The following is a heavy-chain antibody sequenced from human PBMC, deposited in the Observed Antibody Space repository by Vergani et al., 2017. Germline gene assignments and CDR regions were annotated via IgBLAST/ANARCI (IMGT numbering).Heavy chain of an antibody. Sequence: QVQLQESGPGLVKPSQTLSLTCTVSGGSISSGSYYWSWIRQPAGKGLGWIGRIYTSGSTNYNPSLKRLFTISVDTSKNQFSLKLSSVTAADTAVYYCARSQADILTGYYDAFDIWGQGTMVTVSA. CDR3: ARSQADILTGYYDAFDI. CDR2: IYTSGST. J-gene: IGHJ3*02. D-gene: IGHD3-9*01. V-gene: IGHV4-61*02. CDR1: GGSISSGSYY.